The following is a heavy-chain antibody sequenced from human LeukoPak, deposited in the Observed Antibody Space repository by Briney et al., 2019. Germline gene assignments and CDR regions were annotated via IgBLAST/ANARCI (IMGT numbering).Heavy chain of an antibody. D-gene: IGHD3-10*01. Sequence: ASVKVSCKASGGTFSSYAISWVRQAPGQGLEWMGGIIPIFGTANYAQKFQGRVTITADESTSTAYMELSSLRSEDTAVYYCARGLTMVRGVIPPFDYWGQGTLVTVSS. CDR1: GGTFSSYA. CDR2: IIPIFGTA. V-gene: IGHV1-69*13. CDR3: ARGLTMVRGVIPPFDY. J-gene: IGHJ4*02.